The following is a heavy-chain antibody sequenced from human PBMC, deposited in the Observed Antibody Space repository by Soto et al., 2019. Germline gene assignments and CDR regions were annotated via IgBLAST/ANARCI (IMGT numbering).Heavy chain of an antibody. CDR1: GFIFSSYG. Sequence: QVQLVESGGGVVQPGRSLRLSCAASGFIFSSYGTHWVRQAPGKGLEWVAVISYEGSHTYYADSVKGRFTITRDNSKNALYRQMNSLRPEDTAVYYCAKEVHCGGGSCSWSEGFDYWGQGTLLTVSS. J-gene: IGHJ4*02. CDR3: AKEVHCGGGSCSWSEGFDY. V-gene: IGHV3-30*18. D-gene: IGHD2-15*01. CDR2: ISYEGSHT.